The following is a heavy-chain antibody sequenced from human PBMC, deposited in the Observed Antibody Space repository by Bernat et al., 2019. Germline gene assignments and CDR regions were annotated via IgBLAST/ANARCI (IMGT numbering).Heavy chain of an antibody. CDR3: ARDWGGGAFDI. CDR2: ISSSSSTI. Sequence: EVQLVESGGGLVQPGGSLRLSCAASGFTFSSYSMNWVRQAPGKGLEWVSYISSSSSTIYYADSVKGRFTISRDNAKNSLYLQMNSLRAEDTAMYYCARDWGGGAFDIWGQGTMVTVSS. CDR1: GFTFSSYS. V-gene: IGHV3-48*01. D-gene: IGHD7-27*01. J-gene: IGHJ3*02.